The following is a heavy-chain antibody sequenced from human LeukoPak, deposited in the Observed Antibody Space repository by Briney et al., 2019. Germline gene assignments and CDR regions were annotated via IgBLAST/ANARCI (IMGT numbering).Heavy chain of an antibody. J-gene: IGHJ3*02. CDR1: LGSISIGFYY. V-gene: IGHV4-30-4*01. D-gene: IGHD6-25*01. CDR3: ARRSRLDGRAFDI. Sequence: SQTLSLTCTVSLGSISIGFYYWSWIRHPPRKGLEWIGYIYYSGSTYYNPSLKSRVTISVDKSKNQFSLKLSSVTAADTAVYYCARRSRLDGRAFDIWGQGTMVTVSS. CDR2: IYYSGST.